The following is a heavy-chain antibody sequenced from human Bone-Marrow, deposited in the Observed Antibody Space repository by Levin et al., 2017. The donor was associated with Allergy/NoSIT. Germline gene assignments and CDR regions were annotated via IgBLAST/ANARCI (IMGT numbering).Heavy chain of an antibody. CDR1: GGSISSGGDY. Sequence: SETLSLTCTVSGGSISSGGDYWSWVRQHPGKGLEWIGCSYYSGSTSYNPSLESRVTISVDTSKNQFSLKLSSVTAADTAVYFCARGRAAAGLLDLWGQGTLVSVSS. CDR2: SYYSGST. V-gene: IGHV4-31*03. J-gene: IGHJ5*02. D-gene: IGHD6-13*01. CDR3: ARGRAAAGLLDL.